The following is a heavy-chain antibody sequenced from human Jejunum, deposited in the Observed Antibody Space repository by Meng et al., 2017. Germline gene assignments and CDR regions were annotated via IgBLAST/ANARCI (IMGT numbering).Heavy chain of an antibody. J-gene: IGHJ4*02. V-gene: IGHV3-74*01. CDR2: IKTDGSKT. D-gene: IGHD3-10*01. CDR3: SRSYGSGEILDY. Sequence: GGSLRLSCAASGFTFSSYWMHWVRQGPGKGLVWVSHIKTDGSKTTYADSVKGRFTISRDNAKNTLFLQMNSLRAEDTGIYYCSRSYGSGEILDYWGQGTLVTVYS. CDR1: GFTFSSYW.